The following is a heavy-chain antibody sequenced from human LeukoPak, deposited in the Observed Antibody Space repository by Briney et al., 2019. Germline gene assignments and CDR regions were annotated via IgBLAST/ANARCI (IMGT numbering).Heavy chain of an antibody. CDR1: GYSFTSYW. Sequence: GEALEISCKGSGYSFTSYWIGWGRRMPGKGREWMGIIYPGDSATRYSPSFQAHVTISADTSISTAYLQWSSLKASHTAMYYCARHVVDTAMAHFDYWGQGTLVTVSS. CDR2: IYPGDSAT. D-gene: IGHD5-18*01. J-gene: IGHJ4*02. V-gene: IGHV5-51*01. CDR3: ARHVVDTAMAHFDY.